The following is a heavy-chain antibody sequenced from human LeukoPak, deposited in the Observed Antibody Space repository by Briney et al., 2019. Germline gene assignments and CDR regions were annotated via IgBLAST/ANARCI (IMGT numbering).Heavy chain of an antibody. Sequence: VGSLRLSCAASGFRFSGYWMSWVRQAPGKGLEWVANIKEDGSEKYYVDSVRGRFTISRDNAKNSLYLQVNSLRAEDTAVYYCARPYRYGDYASFDNWGQGTLVTVTS. CDR3: ARPYRYGDYASFDN. CDR1: GFRFSGYW. J-gene: IGHJ4*02. V-gene: IGHV3-7*05. CDR2: IKEDGSEK. D-gene: IGHD4-17*01.